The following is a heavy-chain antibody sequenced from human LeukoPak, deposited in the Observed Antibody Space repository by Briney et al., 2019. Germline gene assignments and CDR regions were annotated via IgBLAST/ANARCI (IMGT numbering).Heavy chain of an antibody. J-gene: IGHJ4*02. CDR1: GYTLTELS. D-gene: IGHD3-16*02. CDR2: FDPEDGET. Sequence: ASVKVSCKVSGYTLTELSMHWVRQAPGKGLEWMGGFDPEDGETNYAQKVQGRVTMTEDTSTDTAYMELSSLRSEDTAVYYCATGYDYIWGSYRYRPAPPFDYWGQGTLVTVSS. CDR3: ATGYDYIWGSYRYRPAPPFDY. V-gene: IGHV1-24*01.